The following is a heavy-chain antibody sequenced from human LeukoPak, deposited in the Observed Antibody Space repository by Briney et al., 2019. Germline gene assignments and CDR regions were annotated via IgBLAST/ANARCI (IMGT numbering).Heavy chain of an antibody. D-gene: IGHD1-7*01. CDR3: SRDLRGTDDY. CDR2: INSDGINT. V-gene: IGHV3-74*01. Sequence: GGSLRLSCAASGFTFSNYWMHWVRQAPGKGLVWVSRINSDGINTSYADSVKGRFTISRDNAKNTLNLQMNSLGAGDTAVYYCSRDLRGTDDYWGQGTLVTVSS. CDR1: GFTFSNYW. J-gene: IGHJ4*02.